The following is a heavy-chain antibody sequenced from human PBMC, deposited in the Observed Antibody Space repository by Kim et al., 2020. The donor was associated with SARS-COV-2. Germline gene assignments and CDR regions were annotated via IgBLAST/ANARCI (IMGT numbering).Heavy chain of an antibody. Sequence: NPSFQGQVTISADKSISTAYLKWSSLEASDTAMYYCARHGGYGSGYLVDYWGQGTLVTVSS. CDR3: ARHGGYGSGYLVDY. V-gene: IGHV5-51*01. D-gene: IGHD3-22*01. J-gene: IGHJ4*02.